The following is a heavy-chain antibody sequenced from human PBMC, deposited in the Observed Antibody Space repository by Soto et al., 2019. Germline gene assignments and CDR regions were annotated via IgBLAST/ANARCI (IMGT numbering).Heavy chain of an antibody. D-gene: IGHD6-19*01. CDR1: GFAFSSYS. CDR3: ARDDGWLVLDY. J-gene: IGHJ4*02. V-gene: IGHV3-21*06. CDR2: ITIRSSYI. Sequence: EVQLVESGGGLVKPGGSLRLSCAASGFAFSSYSMNWVRQAPGKGLERVAFITIRSSYIYYADSVRGRFTVSRDNAKNSLYLQMDGLRAEDTVVYYCARDDGWLVLDYWGQGTLVTVSS.